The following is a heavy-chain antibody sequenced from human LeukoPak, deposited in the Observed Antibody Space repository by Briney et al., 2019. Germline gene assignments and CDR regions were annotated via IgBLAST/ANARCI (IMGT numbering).Heavy chain of an antibody. Sequence: GGSLRLSCAASGFTFSSYAMSWVRQAPGKGLEWVSAISGSGGSTYYADSVKGRFTISRDNSKNTLYLQMNSLRAEDTAVYYCASCIAARPRPDYWGQGTLVTVSS. V-gene: IGHV3-23*01. J-gene: IGHJ4*02. CDR3: ASCIAARPRPDY. CDR2: ISGSGGST. D-gene: IGHD6-6*01. CDR1: GFTFSSYA.